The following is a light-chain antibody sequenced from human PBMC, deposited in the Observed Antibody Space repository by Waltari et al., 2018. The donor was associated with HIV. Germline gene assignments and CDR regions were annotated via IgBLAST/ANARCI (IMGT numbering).Light chain of an antibody. CDR2: EVS. CDR1: SRDVGGYKY. CDR3: SSYTTSSTWV. J-gene: IGLJ3*02. V-gene: IGLV2-14*01. Sequence: QSALTQPASVSGSPGQSITISCTGTSRDVGGYKYVSWYLQQPGKAPKLLISEVSNRPSGVSNRFSGSKSGNTASLTISGLQAEDEADYYCSSYTTSSTWVFGGGTKLTVL.